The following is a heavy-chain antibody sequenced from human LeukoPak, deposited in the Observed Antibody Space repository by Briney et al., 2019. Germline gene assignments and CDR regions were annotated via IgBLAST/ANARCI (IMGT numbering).Heavy chain of an antibody. D-gene: IGHD6-19*01. J-gene: IGHJ4*02. CDR1: GFTFSSYA. CDR2: ISGSGGTT. Sequence: QPGGSLRLSCAVAGFTFSSYAMSSVRQAPGKGLECVSCISGSGGTTYYADSVKGRFTISRDNSKNTLYLQMDSLRADDTAVYYCAKERTGGWPFDYWGQGTLVTVSS. V-gene: IGHV3-23*01. CDR3: AKERTGGWPFDY.